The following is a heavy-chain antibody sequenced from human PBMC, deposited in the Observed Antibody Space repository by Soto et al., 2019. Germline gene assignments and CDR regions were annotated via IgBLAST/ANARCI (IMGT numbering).Heavy chain of an antibody. CDR1: GGSISSSSYY. V-gene: IGHV4-39*01. D-gene: IGHD3-10*01. J-gene: IGHJ6*03. CDR2: IYYSGST. Sequence: SETLSLTCTVSGGSISSSSYYWGWIRQPPGKGLEWIGSIYYSGSTYYNPSLKSRVTISVDTSKNQFSLKLSSVTAADTAVYYCARSGYYYYYMDVWGKGTTVTISS. CDR3: ARSGYYYYYMDV.